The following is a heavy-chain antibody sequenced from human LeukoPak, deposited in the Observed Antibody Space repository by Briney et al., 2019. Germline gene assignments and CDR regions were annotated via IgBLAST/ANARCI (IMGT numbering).Heavy chain of an antibody. CDR1: GYTFTGYY. D-gene: IGHD6-19*01. V-gene: IGHV1-2*04. J-gene: IGHJ4*02. Sequence: ASVKVSCKASGYTFTGYYMHWVRQAPGQGLEWMGWINPNSGGTNYAQKFQGWVTMTRDTSISTAYMELSRLRSDDTAVYYCARDPSGYSSGSLDYWGQGTLVTVSS. CDR2: INPNSGGT. CDR3: ARDPSGYSSGSLDY.